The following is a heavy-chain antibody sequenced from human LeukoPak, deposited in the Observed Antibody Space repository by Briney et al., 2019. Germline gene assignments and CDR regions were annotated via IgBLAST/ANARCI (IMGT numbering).Heavy chain of an antibody. J-gene: IGHJ4*02. CDR1: GSSFTSYW. CDR2: VYPGDSDT. V-gene: IGHV5-51*01. CDR3: ARQYYTTWYLFDY. Sequence: GASLQISCEGSGSSFTSYWIGWVRQLPGKGLEWMGIVYPGDSDTRYSPSFQGQVTISADKSISTAYLQWSGLKASDTAMYFCARQYYTTWYLFDYWGQGTLVTVSS. D-gene: IGHD3-3*01.